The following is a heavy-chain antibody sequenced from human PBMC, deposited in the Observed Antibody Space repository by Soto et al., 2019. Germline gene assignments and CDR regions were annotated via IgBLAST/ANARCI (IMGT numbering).Heavy chain of an antibody. CDR3: ARSVGAALSDY. V-gene: IGHV1-3*01. CDR2: INAGNGNT. D-gene: IGHD1-26*01. J-gene: IGHJ4*02. CDR1: GYTFTSYA. Sequence: QVQLVQSGAEVKKPGASVKVSCKASGYTFTSYAMNWVRQAPGRRPEWMGWINAGNGNTKYSQKFQGRVTITRGTSASTGYMELSSLRSEATAVYYCARSVGAALSDYWGQGTLVTVSS.